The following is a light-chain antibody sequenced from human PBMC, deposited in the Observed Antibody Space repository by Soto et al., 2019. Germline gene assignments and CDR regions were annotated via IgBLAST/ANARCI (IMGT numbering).Light chain of an antibody. CDR1: QSISYW. CDR3: QQYNNSWT. CDR2: KAS. J-gene: IGKJ1*01. Sequence: DIQMTQSPSTLSASVGDRVTITCRASQSISYWLAWYQQKPGKAPNLLIYKASSLESGVPSRFSGSGSGTEFTLTISSLQPDDFATYFCQQYNNSWTFGHGTKVEIK. V-gene: IGKV1-5*03.